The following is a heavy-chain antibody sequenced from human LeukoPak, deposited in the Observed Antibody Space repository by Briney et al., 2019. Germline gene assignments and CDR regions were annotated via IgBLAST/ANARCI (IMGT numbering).Heavy chain of an antibody. V-gene: IGHV1-69*13. D-gene: IGHD5-18*01. J-gene: IGHJ6*03. Sequence: GASVKVSCKASGGTFSNFAISWVRQAPGQGLEWMGGIIPIFGTANYAQNFQGRVTITADDSTNTAYMELSSLRSDDTAVYYCALVDTSMINLYYYYMDVWGKGTTVTISS. CDR1: GGTFSNFA. CDR2: IIPIFGTA. CDR3: ALVDTSMINLYYYYMDV.